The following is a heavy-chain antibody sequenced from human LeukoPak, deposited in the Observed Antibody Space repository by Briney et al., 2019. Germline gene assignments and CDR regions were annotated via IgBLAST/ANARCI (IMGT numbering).Heavy chain of an antibody. V-gene: IGHV1-2*02. CDR1: GYTFTGYY. D-gene: IGHD5-12*01. CDR2: INPNTGAT. CDR3: ARDSGYGRGYYYYYYMDV. J-gene: IGHJ6*03. Sequence: ASVQVSCKASGYTFTGYYMHWVRQAPGQGLEWMGWINPNTGATNYAQKFQGRVTMTRDTSISTAYMELSRLRSDDTAVYYCARDSGYGRGYYYYYYMDVWGKGTTVTVSS.